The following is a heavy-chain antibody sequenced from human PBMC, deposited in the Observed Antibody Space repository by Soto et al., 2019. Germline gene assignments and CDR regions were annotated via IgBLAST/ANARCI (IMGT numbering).Heavy chain of an antibody. J-gene: IGHJ4*02. CDR1: GFTFNTYF. CDR3: ARDTSNAFDY. D-gene: IGHD4-4*01. V-gene: IGHV1-18*01. Sequence: HVQLLQSGGELKKPGASVKVSCNTSGFTFNTYFISWVRQAPGQGLEWMGWISPYNGNTKYGEKFQGRVTMTTDTITRTAYRELRKLRIDDPAVYYCARDTSNAFDYWGQGTLVTVSS. CDR2: ISPYNGNT.